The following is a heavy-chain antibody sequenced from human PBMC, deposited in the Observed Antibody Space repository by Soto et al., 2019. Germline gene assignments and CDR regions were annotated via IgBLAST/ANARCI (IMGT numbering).Heavy chain of an antibody. CDR1: GFTFSSYG. CDR2: ISYDGSNK. CDR3: AKDWRYYDSSGEIDY. D-gene: IGHD3-22*01. J-gene: IGHJ4*02. Sequence: GGSLRLSCAASGFTFSSYGMHWVRQAPGKGLEWVAVISYDGSNKYYADSVKGRFTISRDNSKNTLYLQMNSLRAEDTAVYYCAKDWRYYDSSGEIDYWGQGTLVTVSS. V-gene: IGHV3-30*18.